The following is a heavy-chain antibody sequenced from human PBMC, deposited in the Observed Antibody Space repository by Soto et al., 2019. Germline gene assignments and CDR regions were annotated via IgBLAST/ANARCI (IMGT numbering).Heavy chain of an antibody. Sequence: PGESRKISCKGSGYSFTSYWIGWVRQMPGKGLEWMGIIYPGDSDTRYSPSFQGQVTISADKSISTAYLQWSSLKASDTAMYYCARQACIAAAGTGGKGECGAYYYGMDVWGQGTTVTVSS. CDR1: GYSFTSYW. CDR2: IYPGDSDT. V-gene: IGHV5-51*01. D-gene: IGHD6-13*01. CDR3: ARQACIAAAGTGGKGECGAYYYGMDV. J-gene: IGHJ6*02.